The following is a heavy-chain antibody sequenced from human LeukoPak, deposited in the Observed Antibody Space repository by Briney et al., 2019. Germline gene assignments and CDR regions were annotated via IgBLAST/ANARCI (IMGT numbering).Heavy chain of an antibody. V-gene: IGHV1-8*01. D-gene: IGHD6-19*01. CDR3: ARAKAVSGWYDY. J-gene: IGHJ4*02. CDR2: MNPNSGNT. CDR1: GYTFTSYD. Sequence: ASVKVSCKASGYTFTSYDINWVRQATGQGLEWMGWMNPNSGNTGYAQKFQGRVTMTRNTSISTAYMELSSLRSEDTAVYYCARAKAVSGWYDYWGQGTLVTVSS.